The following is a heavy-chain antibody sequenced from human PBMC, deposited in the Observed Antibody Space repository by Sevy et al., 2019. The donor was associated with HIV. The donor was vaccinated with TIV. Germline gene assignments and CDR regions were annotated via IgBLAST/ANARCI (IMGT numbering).Heavy chain of an antibody. CDR2: ISYDEAHK. CDR1: GFTFRTSG. D-gene: IGHD3-10*01. CDR3: AKDYSAGITMVRGAYRARGDYFDY. Sequence: GGSLRLSCVTSGFTFRTSGMHWVRQSPGKGLEWVAVISYDEAHKNYADSVKGRFSISKDNSKNTWYLQMGSLRTEDTAGYYCAKDYSAGITMVRGAYRARGDYFDYWGQGTQVTVSS. V-gene: IGHV3-30*18. J-gene: IGHJ4*02.